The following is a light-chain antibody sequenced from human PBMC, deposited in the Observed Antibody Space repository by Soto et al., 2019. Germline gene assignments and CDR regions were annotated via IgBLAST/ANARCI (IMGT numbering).Light chain of an antibody. J-gene: IGKJ5*01. V-gene: IGKV1-5*01. CDR1: QSSRSW. CDR2: DAS. Sequence: PMTQSPAALTACVGDRATISCGASQSSRSWLAWSQQTPGKATKLMIYDASSLERGVPSRFSGSGSGTEFTLTISSLQPEDFATYYCQQLHDYPITSGPRARLEIK. CDR3: QQLHDYPIT.